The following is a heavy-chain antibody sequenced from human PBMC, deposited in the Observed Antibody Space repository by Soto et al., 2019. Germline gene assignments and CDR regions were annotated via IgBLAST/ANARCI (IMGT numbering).Heavy chain of an antibody. J-gene: IGHJ6*02. D-gene: IGHD3-16*01. CDR2: ISCDGGNK. Sequence: PVGSLRLSCAASGFTFSNYGMHWVRQAPGKGLEWVAVISCDGGNKYYADSVKGRFTISRDNSKNILYLQMNSLRAEDTAVYYCAKGITDTGGYYYYSMDVWGQGTAVTVSS. CDR3: AKGITDTGGYYYYSMDV. V-gene: IGHV3-30*18. CDR1: GFTFSNYG.